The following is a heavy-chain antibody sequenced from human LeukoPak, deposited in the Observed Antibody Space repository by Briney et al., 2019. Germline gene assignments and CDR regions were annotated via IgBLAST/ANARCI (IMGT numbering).Heavy chain of an antibody. V-gene: IGHV4-4*07. J-gene: IGHJ3*02. Sequence: SETLSLTCTVSGDSINDFYWSWIRQPAGKGLEWIGRVYSSGTTDYNPSLKSRVSMSVDTSSNQFSLRLSSMTAADTALYYCARGYKPASGKDGAFDIWGQGTMVTVSS. CDR2: VYSSGTT. D-gene: IGHD6-13*01. CDR3: ARGYKPASGKDGAFDI. CDR1: GDSINDFY.